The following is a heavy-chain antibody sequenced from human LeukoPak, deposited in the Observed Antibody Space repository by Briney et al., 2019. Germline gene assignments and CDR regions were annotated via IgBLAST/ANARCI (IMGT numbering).Heavy chain of an antibody. CDR1: GYSISSGYY. CDR2: IYHSGST. J-gene: IGHJ4*02. D-gene: IGHD3-10*01. V-gene: IGHV4-38-2*02. Sequence: SETLSLTCTVSGYSISSGYYWGWIRQPPGKGLEWIGSIYHSGSTYYNPSLKSRVTISVDTSKNQFSLKLSSVTAADTAVYYCAREIYHGSGSPRLDYWGQGTLVTVSS. CDR3: AREIYHGSGSPRLDY.